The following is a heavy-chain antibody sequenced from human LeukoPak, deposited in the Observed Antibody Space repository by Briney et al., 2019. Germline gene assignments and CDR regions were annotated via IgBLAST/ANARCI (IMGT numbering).Heavy chain of an antibody. V-gene: IGHV4-34*01. J-gene: IGHJ6*04. Sequence: NPSETLSLTCAVYGGSFSGYYWSWIRQPPRKGLEWIGEINHSGSTNYNPSLKSRVTISVDTSKNQFSLKLSSVTAADTAVYYCARGRRLLDVWGKGTTVTVSS. D-gene: IGHD2/OR15-2a*01. CDR1: GGSFSGYY. CDR2: INHSGST. CDR3: ARGRRLLDV.